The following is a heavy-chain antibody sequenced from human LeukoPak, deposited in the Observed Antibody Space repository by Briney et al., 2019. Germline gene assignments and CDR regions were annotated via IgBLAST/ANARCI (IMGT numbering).Heavy chain of an antibody. D-gene: IGHD6-6*01. CDR1: GFTFSSYS. Sequence: GGSLRLSCAASGFTFSSYSMNWVRQAPGKGLEWVSSISSSSSYIYYADSVKGRFTISRDNARNSLYLQMNSLRAEDTAVYYCARDRPEYSSSSGWFDPWGQGTLVTVSS. CDR2: ISSSSSYI. V-gene: IGHV3-21*01. CDR3: ARDRPEYSSSSGWFDP. J-gene: IGHJ5*02.